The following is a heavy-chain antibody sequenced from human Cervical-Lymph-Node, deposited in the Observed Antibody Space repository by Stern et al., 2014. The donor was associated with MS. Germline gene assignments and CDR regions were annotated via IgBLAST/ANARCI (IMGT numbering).Heavy chain of an antibody. CDR3: AREVGSLAMDV. D-gene: IGHD1-1*01. V-gene: IGHV1-69*06. Sequence: VQLVESGAEVKKPGSSVKVSCKASGDTFTDYAISWVRQAPGQGPEWMVGITPLFNSADYAQKFQGRLTITADKSRSTAYMELSSLTSEDTAVCYCAREVGSLAMDVWGQGTTVIVSS. J-gene: IGHJ6*01. CDR2: ITPLFNSA. CDR1: GDTFTDYA.